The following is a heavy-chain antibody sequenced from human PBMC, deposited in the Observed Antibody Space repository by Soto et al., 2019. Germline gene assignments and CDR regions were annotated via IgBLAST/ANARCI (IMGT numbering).Heavy chain of an antibody. V-gene: IGHV1-69*02. D-gene: IGHD3-10*01. J-gene: IGHJ4*02. CDR1: GDTFNFYS. CDR3: ATSYGSGYRAFDS. Sequence: QVQLVQSGADVQRPRSSVRVSCKASGDTFNFYSINWVRQAPGLGLQWLGRINPILSISNYAPRFQGRVTMTADKSTSTAYMELSSLRSEDTAMYYCATSYGSGYRAFDSWGQGALVTVSS. CDR2: INPILSIS.